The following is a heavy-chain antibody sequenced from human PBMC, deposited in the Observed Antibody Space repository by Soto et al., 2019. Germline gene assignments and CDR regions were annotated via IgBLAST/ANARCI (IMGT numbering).Heavy chain of an antibody. CDR3: ARGNLSFDFDS. J-gene: IGHJ4*02. D-gene: IGHD1-26*01. CDR2: ISGDGINT. V-gene: IGHV3-30*03. Sequence: QIQLVESGGDVVQPGKSLRLSCAASGFNFGFFGMHWVRQAPGKGLEWVAFISGDGINTQYADSVRGRFTLSRDYSRKTMYLQMDSLRDEDTALYYCARGNLSFDFDSWGLGTLVTVSS. CDR1: GFNFGFFG.